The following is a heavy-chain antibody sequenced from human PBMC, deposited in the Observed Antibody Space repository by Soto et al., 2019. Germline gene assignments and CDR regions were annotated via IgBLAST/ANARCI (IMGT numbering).Heavy chain of an antibody. CDR3: ARAIAAAGTYYYYGMDV. Sequence: SETLSLTCAVYGGSFSGYYWSWIHQPPGKGLEWIGEINHSGSTNYNPSLKSRVTISVDTSKNQFSLKLSSVTAADTAVYYCARAIAAAGTYYYYGMDVWGQGTTVTVSS. J-gene: IGHJ6*02. CDR2: INHSGST. D-gene: IGHD6-13*01. V-gene: IGHV4-34*01. CDR1: GGSFSGYY.